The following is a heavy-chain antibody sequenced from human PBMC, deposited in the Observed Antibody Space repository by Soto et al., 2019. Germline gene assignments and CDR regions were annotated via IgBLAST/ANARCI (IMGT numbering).Heavy chain of an antibody. J-gene: IGHJ5*02. Sequence: SETLSLTCAVSGYSISTGFNWAWIRQSPGKGLEWIGYIFYTGSTTYNPSLKSRVTISIDTSKNQFSLKLSSLTAADTAVYYCAHFSDLEWFDPWGQGTLVTVSS. CDR3: AHFSDLEWFDP. CDR2: IFYTGST. D-gene: IGHD2-21*01. V-gene: IGHV4-61*01. CDR1: GYSISTGFN.